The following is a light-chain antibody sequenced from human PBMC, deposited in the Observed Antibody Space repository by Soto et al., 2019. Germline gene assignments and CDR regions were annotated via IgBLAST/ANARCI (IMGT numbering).Light chain of an antibody. Sequence: QSALTQPASVSGSPGQSITISCTGTSSDVGGYKYVSWYQQHPGKAPKVMIYEVSNRPSGVSNRFSGSKSGNTASLTISGLQAEDEGDYYCSSYSSIGSLVFGTGTKLTVL. V-gene: IGLV2-14*01. CDR3: SSYSSIGSLV. J-gene: IGLJ1*01. CDR1: SSDVGGYKY. CDR2: EVS.